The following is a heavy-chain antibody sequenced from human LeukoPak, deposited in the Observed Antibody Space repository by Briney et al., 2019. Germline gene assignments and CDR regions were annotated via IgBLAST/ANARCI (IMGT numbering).Heavy chain of an antibody. Sequence: GASVRVSCKAFGYTFTGYYMHGVRQAPGQGLEWMGWINPNSGGTNYAQKFQGRVTMTRDTSISTAYMELSRLRSDDTAVYYCARARELYSSSWSPGYHFDYWGQGTLVTVSS. J-gene: IGHJ4*02. V-gene: IGHV1-2*02. CDR1: GYTFTGYY. D-gene: IGHD6-13*01. CDR2: INPNSGGT. CDR3: ARARELYSSSWSPGYHFDY.